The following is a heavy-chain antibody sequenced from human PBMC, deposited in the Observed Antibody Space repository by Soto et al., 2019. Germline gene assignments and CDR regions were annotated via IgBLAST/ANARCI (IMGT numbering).Heavy chain of an antibody. CDR2: IYYSGST. D-gene: IGHD5-18*01. CDR3: ARVRIKLWLPRDYYFDY. Sequence: XETLYLTSTVSGGSISSYYGSWIRQPPGKGLEWIGYIYYSGSTNYNPSLKSRVTISVDTSKNQFSLKLSSVTAADTAVYYCARVRIKLWLPRDYYFDYWGQGTLVTVSS. J-gene: IGHJ4*02. CDR1: GGSISSYY. V-gene: IGHV4-59*01.